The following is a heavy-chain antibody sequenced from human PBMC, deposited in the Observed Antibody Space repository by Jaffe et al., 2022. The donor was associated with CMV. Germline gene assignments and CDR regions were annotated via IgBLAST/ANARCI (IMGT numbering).Heavy chain of an antibody. V-gene: IGHV4-39*01. CDR2: IYYSGST. CDR1: GGSISSSSYY. Sequence: QLQLQESGPGLVKPSETLSLTCTVSGGSISSSSYYWGWIRQPPGKGLEWIGSIYYSGSTYYNPSLKSRVTISVDTSKNQFSLKLSSVTAADTAVYYCARWTVTIQYNWFDPWGQGTLVTVSS. CDR3: ARWTVTIQYNWFDP. D-gene: IGHD4-17*01. J-gene: IGHJ5*02.